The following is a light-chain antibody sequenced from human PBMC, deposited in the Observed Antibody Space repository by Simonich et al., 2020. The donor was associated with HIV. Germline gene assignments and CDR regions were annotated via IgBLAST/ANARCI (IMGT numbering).Light chain of an antibody. Sequence: EIVMTQSPATLSVFPGERATLSCRASQSVRSNLAWYQQKPGQAPRLLIYGASTRATGIPARFSGSGSGTEFTLTISSMQSEDFAVYYCQQYNNWPLLFGQGTKLEIK. J-gene: IGKJ2*01. CDR3: QQYNNWPLL. V-gene: IGKV3-15*01. CDR2: GAS. CDR1: QSVRSN.